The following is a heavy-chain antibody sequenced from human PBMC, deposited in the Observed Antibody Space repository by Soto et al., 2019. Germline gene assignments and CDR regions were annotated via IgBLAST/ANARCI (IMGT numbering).Heavy chain of an antibody. Sequence: PXESLKVSCQCSGYSFTSYWISLVLQMPGKGLEWMGRIDPSDSYTNYSPSFQGHVTISADKSISTAYLQWSSLKASDTAMYYCARGDCTNGVCYRGYYYYGMDVWGQGTTVTVSS. J-gene: IGHJ6*02. CDR3: ARGDCTNGVCYRGYYYYGMDV. D-gene: IGHD2-8*01. CDR2: IDPSDSYT. CDR1: GYSFTSYW. V-gene: IGHV5-10-1*01.